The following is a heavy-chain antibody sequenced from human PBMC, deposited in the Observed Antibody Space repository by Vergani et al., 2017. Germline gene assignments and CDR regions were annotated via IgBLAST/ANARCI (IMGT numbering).Heavy chain of an antibody. D-gene: IGHD3-10*01. CDR3: ASWGHGSENGGALQL. CDR1: GYIFYNFW. J-gene: IGHJ3*01. CDR2: IYPGDSEV. V-gene: IGHV5-51*01. Sequence: EKQLVQSGSETKKPGESLKISCQAFGYIFYNFWIGWVRQRPMRGLEWMGLIYPGDSEVKSNPTFRGQVIFSVDTSVNTAYLQGRSLQASDTATYFCASWGHGSENGGALQLWGQGTNITVSS.